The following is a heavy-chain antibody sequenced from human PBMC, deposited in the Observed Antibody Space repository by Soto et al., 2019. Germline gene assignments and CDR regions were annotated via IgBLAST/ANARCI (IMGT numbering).Heavy chain of an antibody. Sequence: NPSETLSLTCSVSGDSISSSGFYWSWIRQHPGKAPEWIGYIHYTGSTSYNPSLKSRLAISLDASKNQFSLSLGSVTSADTAVYYCARDHRSLGDYYGMDVWGQGTTVT. CDR1: GDSISSSGFY. J-gene: IGHJ6*02. D-gene: IGHD3-10*01. V-gene: IGHV4-31*03. CDR3: ARDHRSLGDYYGMDV. CDR2: IHYTGST.